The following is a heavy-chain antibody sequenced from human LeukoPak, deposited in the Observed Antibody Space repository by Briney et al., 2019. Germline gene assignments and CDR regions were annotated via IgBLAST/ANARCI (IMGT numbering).Heavy chain of an antibody. CDR1: GYSFTSNW. D-gene: IGHD6-13*01. Sequence: GESLKISCKGSGYSFTSNWIGWVRQMAGKGLEWMGTIYPGDSGTRYSPSFQGQVTISVDKSISTAYLQWSSLKASDTAIYYCARATSGTSTFQHWGQGTLVTVSS. V-gene: IGHV5-51*01. J-gene: IGHJ1*01. CDR2: IYPGDSGT. CDR3: ARATSGTSTFQH.